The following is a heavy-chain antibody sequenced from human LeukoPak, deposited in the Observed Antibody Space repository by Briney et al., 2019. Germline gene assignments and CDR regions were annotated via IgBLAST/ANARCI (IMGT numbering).Heavy chain of an antibody. CDR3: ARDLLYYDTSAYYPPGAFDI. CDR1: GGSISSGDYY. J-gene: IGHJ3*02. V-gene: IGHV4-31*02. CDR2: IYYSGST. Sequence: SETLSLTCTVSGGSISSGDYYWNWIRQHPGKGLGLFVYIYYSGSTYYNPSLKSRVTISVDTSKNQFSLKLSSVTAADTAVYYCARDLLYYDTSAYYPPGAFDIWGQGTMVTVSS. D-gene: IGHD3-22*01.